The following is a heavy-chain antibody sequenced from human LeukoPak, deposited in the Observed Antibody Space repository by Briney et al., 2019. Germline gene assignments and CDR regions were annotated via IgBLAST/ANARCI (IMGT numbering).Heavy chain of an antibody. D-gene: IGHD2-2*01. CDR2: ISAYSGNT. V-gene: IGHV1-18*01. CDR3: TRTSCTSGCWFDP. J-gene: IGHJ5*02. CDR1: GYTFTSYG. Sequence: ASVKVSFKASGYTFTSYGISWVRQAPGQGLEWMGWISAYSGNTNYAQKLQGRVTMTTDTSTSTAYMELRSLRSDDTAVYYCTRTSCTSGCWFDPWGQGTLVTVSS.